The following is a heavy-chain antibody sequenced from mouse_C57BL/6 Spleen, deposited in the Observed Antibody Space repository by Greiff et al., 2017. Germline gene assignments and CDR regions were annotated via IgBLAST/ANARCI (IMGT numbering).Heavy chain of an antibody. V-gene: IGHV1-62-3*01. CDR2: IDPNSGGT. CDR1: GYTFTDYN. CDR3: ARDGYYAAWFAY. J-gene: IGHJ3*01. D-gene: IGHD2-3*01. Sequence: QVQLQQSGPELVKPGASVKIPCKASGYTFTDYNMDWVKQRPGRGLEWIGRIDPNSGGTKYNEKFKSKATLTVDKPSSTAYMQLSSLTSEDSAVYYCARDGYYAAWFAYWGQGTLVTVSA.